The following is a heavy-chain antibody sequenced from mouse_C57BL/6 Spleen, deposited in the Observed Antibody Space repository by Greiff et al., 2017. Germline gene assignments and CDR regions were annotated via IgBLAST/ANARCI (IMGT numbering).Heavy chain of an antibody. Sequence: QVQLKESGPELVKPGASVKLSCKASGYTFTSYDINWVKQRPGQGLEWIGWIYPRDGSTKYNEKFKGKATLTVDTSSSTAYMELHSLTSDDSAVDYCARGKDYSNYDWYFDVWGTGTTVTVSS. CDR2: IYPRDGST. CDR3: ARGKDYSNYDWYFDV. V-gene: IGHV1-85*01. CDR1: GYTFTSYD. D-gene: IGHD2-5*01. J-gene: IGHJ1*03.